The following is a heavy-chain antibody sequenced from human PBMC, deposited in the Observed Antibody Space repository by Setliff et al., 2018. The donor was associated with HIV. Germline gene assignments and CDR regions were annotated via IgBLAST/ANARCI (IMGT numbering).Heavy chain of an antibody. Sequence: SETLSLTCTVSGGSVNDFYCNWIRQPPGKGPEWIGYIHSSGSTIYNPSLKSRITISLDTSTEQFSLELSSATAADTAVYYCATVDHSGGNFLAYWGQGSLVTVS. D-gene: IGHD2-21*02. V-gene: IGHV4-4*09. J-gene: IGHJ4*02. CDR2: IHSSGST. CDR3: ATVDHSGGNFLAY. CDR1: GGSVNDFY.